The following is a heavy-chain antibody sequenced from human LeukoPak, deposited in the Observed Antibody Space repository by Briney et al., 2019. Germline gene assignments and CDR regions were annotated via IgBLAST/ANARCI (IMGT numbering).Heavy chain of an antibody. CDR3: ARGYSGSLDY. V-gene: IGHV3-21*01. J-gene: IGHJ4*02. D-gene: IGHD1-26*01. Sequence: PGGSLRLSCAASGFTFSSYSMNWVRQAPGKGLEWVSSISSSSSYINYADSVKGRFTISRDNAKNSLYLQMNSLRAEDTAVYYCARGYSGSLDYWGQGTLVTVSS. CDR1: GFTFSSYS. CDR2: ISSSSSYI.